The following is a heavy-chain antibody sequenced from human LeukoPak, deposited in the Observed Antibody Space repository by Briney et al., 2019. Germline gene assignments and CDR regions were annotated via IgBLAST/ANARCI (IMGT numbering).Heavy chain of an antibody. J-gene: IGHJ4*02. Sequence: PGGSLRLSCAASGFTFSSYGMHWVRQAPGKGLEWVAFIRYDGSNKYYADPVKGRFTISRDNSKNTLYLQMNSLRAEDTAVYYCAKDRSDSSGYYQNLFDYWGQGTLVTVSS. CDR1: GFTFSSYG. D-gene: IGHD3-22*01. CDR2: IRYDGSNK. V-gene: IGHV3-30*02. CDR3: AKDRSDSSGYYQNLFDY.